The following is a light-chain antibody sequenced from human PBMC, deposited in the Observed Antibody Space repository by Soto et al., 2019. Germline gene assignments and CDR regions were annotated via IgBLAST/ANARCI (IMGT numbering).Light chain of an antibody. CDR2: EVS. V-gene: IGLV2-14*01. J-gene: IGLJ1*01. CDR3: SSYTSNNTLV. Sequence: QSSLTQPASVSVSPGQSITVSCTGTSSDVGGYKFVSWHQHHPGQAPKLMIFEVSNRPSGISNRFSGSKSGNTASLTISGLQAEDEGDYYCSSYTSNNTLVFGTGTKVTVL. CDR1: SSDVGGYKF.